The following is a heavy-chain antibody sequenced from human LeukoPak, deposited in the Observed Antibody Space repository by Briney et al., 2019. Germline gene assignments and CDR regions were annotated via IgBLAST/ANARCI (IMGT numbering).Heavy chain of an antibody. Sequence: GGSLILSCEASGFTFNTYSMNWARQAPGKGLEWVSSIDSSGGYMFYADSVKGRFIISRDNAKDSLYLQMNSLRVEDTAVYYCLRGDRRDYWGQGTLVTVSS. V-gene: IGHV3-21*06. J-gene: IGHJ4*02. CDR2: IDSSGGYM. CDR3: LRGDRRDY. CDR1: GFTFNTYS.